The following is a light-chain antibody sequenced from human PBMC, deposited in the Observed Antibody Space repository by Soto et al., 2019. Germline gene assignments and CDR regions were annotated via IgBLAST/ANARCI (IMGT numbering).Light chain of an antibody. CDR1: QSVSSY. V-gene: IGKV3-11*01. CDR3: QQYNNWPIT. CDR2: DAS. J-gene: IGKJ5*01. Sequence: EIVLPQSPATLSLSPGERATLSCRASQSVSSYLAWYQQKPGQAPRLLIYDASNRATGIPARFSGSGSGTEFTLTISSLQSEDFAVYYCQQYNNWPITFGQGTRLEIK.